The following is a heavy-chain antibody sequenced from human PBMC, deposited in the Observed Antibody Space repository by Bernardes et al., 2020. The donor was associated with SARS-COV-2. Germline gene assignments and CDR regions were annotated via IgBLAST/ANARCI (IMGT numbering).Heavy chain of an antibody. J-gene: IGHJ4*02. V-gene: IGHV3-23*01. CDR1: GFTFRSYA. CDR3: AKDLTAYGDYVRVTTSDY. CDR2: ISGSGGST. D-gene: IGHD4-17*01. Sequence: GGSLRLSCAASGFTFRSYAMSWVRQAPGKGLEWVSAISGSGGSTYYADSVKGRFTISRDNSKNTLYLQMNSLRAEDTAVYYCAKDLTAYGDYVRVTTSDYWGQGTLVTVSS.